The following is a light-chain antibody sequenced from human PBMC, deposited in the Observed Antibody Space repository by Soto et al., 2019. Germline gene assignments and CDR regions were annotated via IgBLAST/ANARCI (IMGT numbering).Light chain of an antibody. Sequence: QSVLTRPPSVSGAPGQRVTISCTGSSSNIGAGYDVHWYQQLPGTAPKLLIYGNSNRPSGVPDRFSGSKSGTSASLAITGLKAEDEADYYCKSYDSSLGDLWVFGGGTKLTVL. J-gene: IGLJ3*02. V-gene: IGLV1-40*01. CDR1: SSNIGAGYD. CDR2: GNS. CDR3: KSYDSSLGDLWV.